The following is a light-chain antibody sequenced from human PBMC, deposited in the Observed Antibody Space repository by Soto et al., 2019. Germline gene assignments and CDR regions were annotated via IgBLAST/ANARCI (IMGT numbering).Light chain of an antibody. CDR3: QQFYNYPRT. V-gene: IGKV1-8*01. Sequence: AVRITQSPSSFSASTGDRGAITCRATQDIGTYLAWYQQIPGKAPKLLIYDASTLQTGVPSRFSGSGSGTDFTLTISYLQSEDFGTYYCQQFYNYPRTFGQGTKVDIK. J-gene: IGKJ1*01. CDR2: DAS. CDR1: QDIGTY.